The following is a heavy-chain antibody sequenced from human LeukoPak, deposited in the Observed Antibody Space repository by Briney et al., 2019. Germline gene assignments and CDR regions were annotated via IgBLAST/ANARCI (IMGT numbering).Heavy chain of an antibody. CDR3: ARDRLSSWHYYGMDV. V-gene: IGHV1-18*01. Sequence: AASVKVSCKASGGTFSSYAIRWVRQAPGQGLEWMGWISAYNGNTNYAQKLQGRVTMTTDTSTSTAYMELRSLRSDDTAVYYCARDRLSSWHYYGMDVWGQGTTVTVSS. J-gene: IGHJ6*02. CDR1: GGTFSSYA. CDR2: ISAYNGNT. D-gene: IGHD6-13*01.